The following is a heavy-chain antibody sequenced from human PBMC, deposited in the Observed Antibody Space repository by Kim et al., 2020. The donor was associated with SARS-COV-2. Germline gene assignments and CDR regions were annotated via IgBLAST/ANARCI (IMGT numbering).Heavy chain of an antibody. V-gene: IGHV4-39*01. D-gene: IGHD3-3*01. Sequence: SETLSLTCTVSGGSISSSSYYWGWIRQPPGKGLEWIGSIYYSGSTYYNPSLKGRVTISVDTSKNQFSLKLSSVTAADTAVYYCARLCEATIFGVVPSYFDYWGQGTLVTVSS. CDR1: GGSISSSSYY. J-gene: IGHJ4*02. CDR2: IYYSGST. CDR3: ARLCEATIFGVVPSYFDY.